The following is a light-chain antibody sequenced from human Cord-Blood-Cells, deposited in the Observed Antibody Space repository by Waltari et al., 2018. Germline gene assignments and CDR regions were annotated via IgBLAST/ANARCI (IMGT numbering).Light chain of an antibody. CDR2: DVS. CDR3: SSYTSSSTVV. CDR1: SSDVGGYNY. V-gene: IGLV2-14*01. Sequence: QSALTQPASVSGSPGQSITISCTGTSSDVGGYNYVPWYQQHPGKAPKLMIYDVSKRPSGVSHRFSGSKSGNTASLTISGLQAEDEADYYCSSYTSSSTVVFGGGTKLTVL. J-gene: IGLJ2*01.